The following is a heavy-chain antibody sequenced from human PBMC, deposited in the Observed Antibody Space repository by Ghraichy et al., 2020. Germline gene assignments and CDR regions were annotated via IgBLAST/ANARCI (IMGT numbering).Heavy chain of an antibody. CDR1: GFTFGSYG. CDR3: ARDRGSGGWDAFDI. CDR2: MSYDGSRK. J-gene: IGHJ3*02. D-gene: IGHD6-19*01. V-gene: IGHV3-30*03. Sequence: GGSLRLSCAASGFTFGSYGMHWVRQAPGKGLEWVAFMSYDGSRKYYADSVQGRSSISRDNSKNTLYLQVNSLKPEDTAVYYCARDRGSGGWDAFDIWGQGTMVTVSS.